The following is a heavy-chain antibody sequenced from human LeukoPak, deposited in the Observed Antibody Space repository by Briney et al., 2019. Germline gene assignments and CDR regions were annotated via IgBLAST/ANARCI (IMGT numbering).Heavy chain of an antibody. Sequence: PSETLSLTCTVSGGSISSSSYYWGWIRQPPGKGLEWIGSIYYSGSTYYNPSLKSRVTISVDTSKNQFSLKLSSVTAADTAVYYCARVGSSGWYPYRPTDYWGQGTLVTVSS. CDR2: IYYSGST. CDR3: ARVGSSGWYPYRPTDY. D-gene: IGHD6-19*01. CDR1: GGSISSSSYY. V-gene: IGHV4-39*01. J-gene: IGHJ4*02.